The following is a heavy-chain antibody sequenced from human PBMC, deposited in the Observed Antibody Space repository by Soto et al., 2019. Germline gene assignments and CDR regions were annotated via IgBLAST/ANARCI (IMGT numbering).Heavy chain of an antibody. D-gene: IGHD2-21*02. CDR2: INPNSGVT. CDR1: GYTFTGYH. J-gene: IGHJ4*02. CDR3: AGRLGLLVTPIPGY. Sequence: QVELVQSGAEVKKPVASVKVSCKASGYTFTGYHMHWVRQAPGQGLEWMGWINPNSGVTIYAQKFQCRVIITMPTRITTAYMELSRLPPDDTAVYYCAGRLGLLVTPIPGYCGQGTLVTVAS. V-gene: IGHV1-2*02.